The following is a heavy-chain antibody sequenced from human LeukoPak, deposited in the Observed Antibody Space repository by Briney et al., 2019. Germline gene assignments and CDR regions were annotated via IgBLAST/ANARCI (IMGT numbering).Heavy chain of an antibody. J-gene: IGHJ6*03. Sequence: GGSLRLSCAASGFTFTDYYMTWVRQAPGKGLEWVSYISSSGTTIYSADSVKGRFTFSRDNAKNSLYLQMNSLRAEDTAVYYCGRFDEDYNGYQEYYYFYIDVWGKGTTVAVPS. V-gene: IGHV3-11*01. CDR1: GFTFTDYY. CDR2: ISSSGTTI. D-gene: IGHD5-12*01. CDR3: GRFDEDYNGYQEYYYFYIDV.